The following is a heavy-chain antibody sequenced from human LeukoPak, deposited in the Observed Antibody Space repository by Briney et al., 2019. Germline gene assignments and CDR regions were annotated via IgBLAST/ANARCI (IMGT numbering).Heavy chain of an antibody. Sequence: GGSLRLSCAASGFTVSSNYMSWVRQAPGKGLEWVSVIYSGGSTYYADSVKGRFTISRDNSKNTLYLQMNSLRAEDTAVYYCARDFRGSGYGNFDHWGQGTLVTVSS. CDR1: GFTVSSNY. CDR3: ARDFRGSGYGNFDH. D-gene: IGHD5-12*01. V-gene: IGHV3-53*01. J-gene: IGHJ4*02. CDR2: IYSGGST.